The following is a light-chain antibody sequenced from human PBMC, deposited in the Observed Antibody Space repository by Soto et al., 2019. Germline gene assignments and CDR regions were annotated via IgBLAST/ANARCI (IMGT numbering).Light chain of an antibody. CDR1: QTITNY. J-gene: IGKJ1*01. CDR3: KQYDSYPWT. Sequence: DIQMTQSPSPLSSSVGDRVTITCRASQTITNYLAWFQHKPGKAPKLLIYDASTLDSGVPSRFRGYGSGTEFTLTISSLQPDDFATYYCKQYDSYPWTFGQGTKVDIK. V-gene: IGKV1-5*01. CDR2: DAS.